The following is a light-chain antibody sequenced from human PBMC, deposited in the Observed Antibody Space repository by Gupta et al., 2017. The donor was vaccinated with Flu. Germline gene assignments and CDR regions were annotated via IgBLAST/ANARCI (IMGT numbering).Light chain of an antibody. CDR1: NIGSKS. CDR2: DDS. V-gene: IGLV3-21*03. CDR3: QVWDSSSDLVV. Sequence: GKTARITCGGNNIGSKSVHWYQQKPGQAPVLVVYDDSDRPSGIPERFSGSNSGKTATLTISRVEAGDEADYYCQVWDSSSDLVVFGGGTKLTVL. J-gene: IGLJ2*01.